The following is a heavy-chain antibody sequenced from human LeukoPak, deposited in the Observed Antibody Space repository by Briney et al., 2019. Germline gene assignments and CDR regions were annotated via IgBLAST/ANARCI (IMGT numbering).Heavy chain of an antibody. Sequence: SETLSLTCTVSGGSISSYYWSWIRQPPGKGLEWIGYIYYSGSTNYNPSLKSRVTISVDSSKNQFSLKLSSVTAADTAVYYCATSPIQLWLPFDYWGQGTLVTVSS. J-gene: IGHJ4*02. D-gene: IGHD5-18*01. CDR2: IYYSGST. CDR1: GGSISSYY. V-gene: IGHV4-59*01. CDR3: ATSPIQLWLPFDY.